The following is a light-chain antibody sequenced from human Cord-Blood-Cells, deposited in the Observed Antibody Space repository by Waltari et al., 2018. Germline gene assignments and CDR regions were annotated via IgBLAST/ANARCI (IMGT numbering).Light chain of an antibody. CDR3: SSYAGSNNFV. J-gene: IGLJ1*01. Sequence: QSALTQSPSASVSPGQSVTISCTGTSRDVGGFTNVSWYQQHPGKAPKLMIYEVSKRPSGVPDRFSGSKSGNTASLTVSGLQAEDEADYYCSSYAGSNNFVFGTGTKVTVL. CDR1: SRDVGGFTN. CDR2: EVS. V-gene: IGLV2-8*01.